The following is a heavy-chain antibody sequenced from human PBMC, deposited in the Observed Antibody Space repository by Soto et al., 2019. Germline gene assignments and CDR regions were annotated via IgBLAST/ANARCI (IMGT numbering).Heavy chain of an antibody. CDR3: AREGSGGSR. D-gene: IGHD2-15*01. CDR1: GFTFSSYG. J-gene: IGHJ4*01. CDR2: IWYDGSNK. V-gene: IGHV3-33*01. Sequence: GGSLRLSCAASGFTFSSYGMHWVRQAPGKGLEWVAVIWYDGSNKYYADSVKGRFTISRDNSKNTLYLQMNSLRAEDTAVYYCAREGSGGSRWGQGNPGHRLL.